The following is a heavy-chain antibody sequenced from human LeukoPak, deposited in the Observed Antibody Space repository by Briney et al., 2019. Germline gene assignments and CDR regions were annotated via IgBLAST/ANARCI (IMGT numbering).Heavy chain of an antibody. V-gene: IGHV3-66*01. D-gene: IGHD3-10*01. CDR2: IYSGGST. CDR3: ARKYYYGSGSYYRYMDV. CDR1: GFTVSSNY. J-gene: IGHJ6*03. Sequence: PGGSLRLSCAASGFTVSSNYMSWVRQAPGKGLEWVSVIYSGGSTYYADSVKGRFTISRDNSKNTLYLQMNSLRAEDTAVYYCARKYYYGSGSYYRYMDVWGKGTTVTVSS.